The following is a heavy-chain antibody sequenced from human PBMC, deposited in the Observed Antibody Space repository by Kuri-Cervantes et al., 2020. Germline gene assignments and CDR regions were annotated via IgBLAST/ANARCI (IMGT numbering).Heavy chain of an antibody. CDR2: IYYSGST. CDR1: GGSISSYY. CDR3: ARRSGWYGNFDY. D-gene: IGHD6-19*01. V-gene: IGHV4-59*01. J-gene: IGHJ4*02. Sequence: ESLKISCTVSGGSISSYYWSWIRQPPGKGLEWIGYIYYSGSTNYNPSLKSRVTISVDTSENQFSLKLSSVTAADTAVYYCARRSGWYGNFDYWGQGTLVTVSS.